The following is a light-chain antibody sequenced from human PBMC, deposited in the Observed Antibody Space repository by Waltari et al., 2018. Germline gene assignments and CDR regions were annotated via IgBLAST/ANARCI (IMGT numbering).Light chain of an antibody. CDR1: KTVTATY. V-gene: IGKV3-20*01. Sequence: EIVFTQSPGTLSLSPGERATLSCRASKTVTATYLAWYQQKPGQAPTLVIHDTSSRATGIPDRFSGSGSGTDFSLTISSLEPEDFAVYYCQQYDISPLTFGGGTKVETK. CDR2: DTS. CDR3: QQYDISPLT. J-gene: IGKJ4*01.